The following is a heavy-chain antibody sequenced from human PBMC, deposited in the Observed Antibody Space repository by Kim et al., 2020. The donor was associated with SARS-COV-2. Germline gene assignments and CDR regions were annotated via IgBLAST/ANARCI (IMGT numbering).Heavy chain of an antibody. J-gene: IGHJ3*02. D-gene: IGHD4-17*01. Sequence: ASVKVRFTISRDDSKSIAYLQMNSLKTEDTAVYYCTRVSYGDYASDAFDIWGQGTMVTVSS. CDR3: TRVSYGDYASDAFDI. V-gene: IGHV3-49*02.